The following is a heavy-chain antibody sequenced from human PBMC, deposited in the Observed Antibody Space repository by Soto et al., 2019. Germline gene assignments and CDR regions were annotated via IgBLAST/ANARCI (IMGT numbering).Heavy chain of an antibody. Sequence: EVQLVETGGGLIQPGGSLRLSCAASGFTVSSNYMSWVRQAPGKGLEWVSVIYSGGSTYYADSVKGRFIISRDNSKNTLYLQMNSLRAEDTAVYYCARGRIVAKYYYYYGMDVWGQGTTVTVSS. CDR3: ARGRIVAKYYYYYGMDV. CDR2: IYSGGST. D-gene: IGHD3-22*01. CDR1: GFTVSSNY. J-gene: IGHJ6*02. V-gene: IGHV3-53*02.